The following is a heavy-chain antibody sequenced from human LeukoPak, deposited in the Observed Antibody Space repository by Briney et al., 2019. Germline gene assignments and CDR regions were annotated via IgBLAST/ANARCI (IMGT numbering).Heavy chain of an antibody. J-gene: IGHJ4*02. D-gene: IGHD5-18*01. CDR2: ISGSDGST. CDR1: GFTFSSYA. CDR3: AQDRAYIQFYF. Sequence: GGSLRLSCAASGFTFSSYAMSWVRQAPGKGLEWVSGISGSDGSTNYADSVKGRFTISRENSKNTLYLQMNSLRAEDTAVYYCAQDRAYIQFYFWGQGTLVTVSS. V-gene: IGHV3-23*01.